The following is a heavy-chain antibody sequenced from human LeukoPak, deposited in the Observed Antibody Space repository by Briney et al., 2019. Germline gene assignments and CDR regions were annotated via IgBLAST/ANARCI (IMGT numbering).Heavy chain of an antibody. CDR1: GFTFSSYW. CDR2: INTDGSST. V-gene: IGHV3-74*03. D-gene: IGHD2-2*01. Sequence: PGGSLRLSCAASGFTFSSYWMHWVRQAPGKGLVWVSRINTDGSSTTYADSVKGRFTISRDNAKNTLYLEMNSLRAEDTAVYYCARDRYCTTTRCSDYWGQGTLVTVSP. CDR3: ARDRYCTTTRCSDY. J-gene: IGHJ4*02.